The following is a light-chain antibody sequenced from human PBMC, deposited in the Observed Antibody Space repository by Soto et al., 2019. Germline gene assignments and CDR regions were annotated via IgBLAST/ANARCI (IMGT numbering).Light chain of an antibody. Sequence: QSVLTQPPSASGTPGQRVTISCSGSSSNIGTHYVYWYQRLPGTAPKVLIYRNNLRPSGVPDRFSGSKSGTSASLAISGLRSEDEAEYYCATWDDSLSVLYVFGSGTKLTVL. CDR3: ATWDDSLSVLYV. CDR1: SSNIGTHY. V-gene: IGLV1-47*01. J-gene: IGLJ1*01. CDR2: RNN.